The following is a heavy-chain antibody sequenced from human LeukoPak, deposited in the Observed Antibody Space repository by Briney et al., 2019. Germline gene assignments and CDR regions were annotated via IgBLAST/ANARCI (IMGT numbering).Heavy chain of an antibody. D-gene: IGHD3-22*01. Sequence: SVKVSCKASGGTFSSYAISWVRQAPGQGLEWMGGIFPIFGTANYAQKFRGRVTITTDESTSIAYMELSSLRSEDTAVYYCATQTCYYDSSGYYSFDYWGQGTLVTVSS. J-gene: IGHJ4*02. CDR3: ATQTCYYDSSGYYSFDY. V-gene: IGHV1-69*05. CDR2: IFPIFGTA. CDR1: GGTFSSYA.